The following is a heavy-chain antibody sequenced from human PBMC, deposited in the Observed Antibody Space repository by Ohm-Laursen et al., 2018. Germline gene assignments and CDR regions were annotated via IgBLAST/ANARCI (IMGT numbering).Heavy chain of an antibody. V-gene: IGHV4-59*01. D-gene: IGHD1-26*01. CDR3: ARDPSGSPPDY. J-gene: IGHJ4*02. Sequence: SETLSLTCSVSGGFIGGYYGSWIRQPPGKGLEWIGYIFHTGSTNYNPSLKSRVTISLDTSKNQFSLMLSSVTAADTAVYYCARDPSGSPPDYWGQGTLVTVSS. CDR1: GGFIGGYY. CDR2: IFHTGST.